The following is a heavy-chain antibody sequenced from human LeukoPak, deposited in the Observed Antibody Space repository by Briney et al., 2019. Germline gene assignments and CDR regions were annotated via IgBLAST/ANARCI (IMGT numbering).Heavy chain of an antibody. D-gene: IGHD3-9*01. CDR2: MNPNSGNT. CDR1: GYTFTSYD. V-gene: IGHV1-8*01. J-gene: IGHJ5*02. CDR3: ARGNVLRYFDWLLPGWFDP. Sequence: ASVKVSCKASGYTFTSYDINWVRQATGQGLAWMGWMNPNSGNTGYAQKFQGRVTMTRNTSISTAYMELSSLRSEDTAVYYCARGNVLRYFDWLLPGWFDPWGQGTLVTVSS.